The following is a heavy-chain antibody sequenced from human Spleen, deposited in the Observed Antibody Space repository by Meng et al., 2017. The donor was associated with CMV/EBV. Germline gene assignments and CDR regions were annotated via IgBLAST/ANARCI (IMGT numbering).Heavy chain of an antibody. CDR1: GFTFTRYS. CDR3: AKDIGIVPAANDY. CDR2: ISPTGSYI. V-gene: IGHV3-21*04. Sequence: GESLKISCAASGFTFTRYSMTWVRQAPGKGLEWVSSISPTGSYIYYADSVKGRFTISRDNAKNSLYLQMNSLRAEDTAVYYCAKDIGIVPAANDYWGQGTLVTVSS. J-gene: IGHJ4*02. D-gene: IGHD2-2*01.